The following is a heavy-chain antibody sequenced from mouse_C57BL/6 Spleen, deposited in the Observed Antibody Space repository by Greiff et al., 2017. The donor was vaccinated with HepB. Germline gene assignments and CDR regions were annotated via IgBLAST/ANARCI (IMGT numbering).Heavy chain of an antibody. CDR2: INPNNGGT. Sequence: EVQLQQSGPELVKPGASVKISCKASGYTFTDYYMNWVKQSHGKSLEWIGDINPNNGGTSYNQKFKGKATLTVDKSSSTAYMELRSLTSEDSAVYYCARGALIDYWGQGTTLTVSS. CDR3: ARGALIDY. J-gene: IGHJ2*01. CDR1: GYTFTDYY. V-gene: IGHV1-26*01. D-gene: IGHD1-2*01.